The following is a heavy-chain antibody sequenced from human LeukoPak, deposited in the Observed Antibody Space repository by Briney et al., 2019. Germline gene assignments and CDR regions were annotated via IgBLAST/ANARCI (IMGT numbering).Heavy chain of an antibody. CDR1: GFSFDDYT. CDR2: ISWDGGST. D-gene: IGHD1-7*01. J-gene: IGHJ6*03. V-gene: IGHV3-43*01. CDR3: AKDRSGLWNYGAGTYMDV. Sequence: GGSLRLSCAASGFSFDDYTIHWVRQAPGKGLEWVSLISWDGGSTYYADSVKGRFTISRDNSKNSLYLQMNSLRTEDTALYYCAKDRSGLWNYGAGTYMDVWGKGTTVTVSS.